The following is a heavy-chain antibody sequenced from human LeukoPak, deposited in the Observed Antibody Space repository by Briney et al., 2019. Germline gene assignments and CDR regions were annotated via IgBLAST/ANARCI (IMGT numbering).Heavy chain of an antibody. CDR1: GGSFSGYY. D-gene: IGHD3-22*01. V-gene: IGHV4-34*01. Sequence: SETLSLTCAVYGGSFSGYYWSWIRQPPGKGLEWIGEINHSGSTNYNPSLKSRVTISVDTSKNQFSLKLSSVTAADTAVYYCARGGRSGYYYWRCWGQGTLVTVSS. J-gene: IGHJ4*02. CDR2: INHSGST. CDR3: ARGGRSGYYYWRC.